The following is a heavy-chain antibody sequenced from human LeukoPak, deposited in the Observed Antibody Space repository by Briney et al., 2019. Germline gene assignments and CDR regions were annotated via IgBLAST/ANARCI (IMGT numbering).Heavy chain of an antibody. Sequence: PSETLSLTCTVSGGSISSYYWSWIRQPPGKGLEWIGYIYYSGSTNYNPSLKSRVTISVDTSKNQFSLKLSSVTAADTAVYYCARVRSGITIFGVVISYFDYWGQGTLVTVSS. V-gene: IGHV4-59*01. CDR1: GGSISSYY. CDR3: ARVRSGITIFGVVISYFDY. CDR2: IYYSGST. J-gene: IGHJ4*02. D-gene: IGHD3-3*01.